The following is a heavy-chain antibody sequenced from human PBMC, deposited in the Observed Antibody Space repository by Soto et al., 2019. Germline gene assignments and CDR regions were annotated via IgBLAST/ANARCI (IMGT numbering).Heavy chain of an antibody. J-gene: IGHJ1*01. D-gene: IGHD2-21*02. CDR1: GYSFKTPD. CDR3: ARLRRSWQSDL. CDR2: MNPNSGNT. Sequence: QEQLVQSGTEVKKPGASVKVSCEALGYSFKTPDISWVRQAAGQGLEWMGWMNPNSGNTGYAQKFQGRVSMTRDTSIDTAYMELSSLRSDDTAVYYCARLRRSWQSDLWGQGTLVTVSS. V-gene: IGHV1-8*01.